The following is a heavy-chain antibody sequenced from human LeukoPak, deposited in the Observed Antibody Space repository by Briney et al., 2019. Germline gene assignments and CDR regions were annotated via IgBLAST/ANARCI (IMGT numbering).Heavy chain of an antibody. J-gene: IGHJ6*02. V-gene: IGHV1-18*01. D-gene: IGHD4-11*01. CDR2: ISAYNGNA. Sequence: ASVKVSCKASGYTFTSYGISWVRQAPGQGLEWMGWISAYNGNANYAQKLQGRVTMTTDTSTSTAYMELRSLRSDDTAVYYCAREGLTTVTTSYYYGMDVWGQGTTVTVSS. CDR3: AREGLTTVTTSYYYGMDV. CDR1: GYTFTSYG.